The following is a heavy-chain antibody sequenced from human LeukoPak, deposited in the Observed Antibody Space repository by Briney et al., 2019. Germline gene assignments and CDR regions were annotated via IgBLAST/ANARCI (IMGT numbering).Heavy chain of an antibody. V-gene: IGHV3-15*01. CDR2: IKSKTDGGTT. CDR3: AGSWD. J-gene: IGHJ4*02. D-gene: IGHD6-13*01. Sequence: GGSLRLSCVASGFTFRSAWMNWVRHAPGRGLEWVGRIKSKTDGGTTDYAAPVKGRFTISRDDSKTTLYLQMNSLRAEDTAIYYCAGSWDWGQGTLVTVSS. CDR1: GFTFRSAW.